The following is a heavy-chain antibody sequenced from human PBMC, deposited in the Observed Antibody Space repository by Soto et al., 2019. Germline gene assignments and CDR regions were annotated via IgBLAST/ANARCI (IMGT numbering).Heavy chain of an antibody. Sequence: GGSLRLSCAASGFTVSSNYMSWVRQAPGKGLEWVSVLYRGGSTYYADSVKGRFTISRDNSKNTLYLQMSSLRVEDTAVYYCARPYDYSFPNAMDVWGQGTTVTVSS. V-gene: IGHV3-53*01. D-gene: IGHD4-4*01. J-gene: IGHJ6*02. CDR2: LYRGGST. CDR1: GFTVSSNY. CDR3: ARPYDYSFPNAMDV.